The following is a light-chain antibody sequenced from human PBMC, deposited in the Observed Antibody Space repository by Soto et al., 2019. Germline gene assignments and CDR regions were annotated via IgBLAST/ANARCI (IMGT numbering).Light chain of an antibody. Sequence: QSALTQPASVSGSPGQSITISCTGTNSDVGAYIYVSWYQQHPGKAPKPMVYDINNRPSGVSNRFSGSKSANTASLTISGLQADDEADYYCVSFTTKSSYVFGTGTKVTVL. CDR3: VSFTTKSSYV. CDR1: NSDVGAYIY. V-gene: IGLV2-14*03. J-gene: IGLJ1*01. CDR2: DIN.